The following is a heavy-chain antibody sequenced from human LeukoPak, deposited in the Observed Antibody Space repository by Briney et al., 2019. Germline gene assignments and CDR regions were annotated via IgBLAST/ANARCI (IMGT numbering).Heavy chain of an antibody. Sequence: SETLSLTCTVSGGSISSYYWSWIRQPPGKGLEWIGYIYYRGSTNYNPSLKRRVTISVDTSKNQFSLKLSSVTAADTAVYYCARVVVTAIRGDAFDIWGQGTMVTVSS. CDR2: IYYRGST. CDR3: ARVVVTAIRGDAFDI. CDR1: GGSISSYY. D-gene: IGHD2-21*02. J-gene: IGHJ3*02. V-gene: IGHV4-59*01.